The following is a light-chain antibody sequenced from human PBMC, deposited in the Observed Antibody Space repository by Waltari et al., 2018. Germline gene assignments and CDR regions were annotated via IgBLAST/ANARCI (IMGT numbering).Light chain of an antibody. CDR2: EDR. V-gene: IGLV3-10*01. CDR3: YSTDSSGDFRI. Sequence: SYELTQPPSVSVSPGQTARITCSGNALPKKYAYWYQQKSGQAPVLVIYEDRKRPSGIPERFSGSSSGPMATLTISGAQVEYEADYYCYSTDSSGDFRIFGGGTKLTVL. CDR1: ALPKKY. J-gene: IGLJ2*01.